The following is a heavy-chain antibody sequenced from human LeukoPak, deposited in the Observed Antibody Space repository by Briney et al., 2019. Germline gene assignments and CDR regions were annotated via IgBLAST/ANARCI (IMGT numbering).Heavy chain of an antibody. CDR2: ISAYNGNT. Sequence: ASVKVSCKASGYTFTSYGISWVRQAPGQGLEWMGWISAYNGNTNYAQKLQGRVTMTTDTSTSTAYMELRSLRSDDTAVYYCARASRIAAASRGYNWFDPWGQGTLVTVSS. J-gene: IGHJ5*02. D-gene: IGHD6-13*01. CDR3: ARASRIAAASRGYNWFDP. CDR1: GYTFTSYG. V-gene: IGHV1-18*01.